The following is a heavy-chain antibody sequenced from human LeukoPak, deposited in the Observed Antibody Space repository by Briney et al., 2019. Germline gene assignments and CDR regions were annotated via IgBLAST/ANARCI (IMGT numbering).Heavy chain of an antibody. CDR2: ISSSDSTI. CDR1: GFTFSDYE. Sequence: GGSLRLSCAASGFTFSDYEMNWVRQAPGKGLEWVSYISSSDSTIYYADSVKGRFTISRDNAKNSLYLQMNSLRAEDTAVYYYARVAINDYGDYFDYWGQGTLVTVSS. CDR3: ARVAINDYGDYFDY. D-gene: IGHD4-17*01. J-gene: IGHJ4*02. V-gene: IGHV3-48*03.